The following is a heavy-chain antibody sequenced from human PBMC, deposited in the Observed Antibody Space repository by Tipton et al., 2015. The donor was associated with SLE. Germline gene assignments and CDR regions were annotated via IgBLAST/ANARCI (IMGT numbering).Heavy chain of an antibody. CDR3: ARAPPLDWYYYYYMDV. CDR2: IYNSVNT. CDR1: GGSISSYY. J-gene: IGHJ6*03. Sequence: TLSLTCTVSGGSISSYYWSWIRQPPGKGLELIGYIYNSVNTNYNPSLKSRVTISVDTSKNQFSLKLSSVTAADTAVYYCARAPPLDWYYYYYMDVWGKGTTVTVSS. D-gene: IGHD3/OR15-3a*01. V-gene: IGHV4-59*12.